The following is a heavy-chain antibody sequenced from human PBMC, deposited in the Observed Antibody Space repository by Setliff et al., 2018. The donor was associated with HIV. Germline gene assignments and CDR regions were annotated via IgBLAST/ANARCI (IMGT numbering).Heavy chain of an antibody. D-gene: IGHD3-10*01. V-gene: IGHV1-8*01. Sequence: GASVKVSCKASGYTFTSSDVNWVLQAPGQGLEWMDWMNPNSGNTGYAQNFQGRVTMTKNSLYLQMNSLRAEDTAVYYCAKDQSSYFGSGSYPHYWGQGTLVTVSS. CDR3: AKDQSSYFGSGSYPHY. CDR2: MNPNSGNT. J-gene: IGHJ4*02. CDR1: GYTFTSSD.